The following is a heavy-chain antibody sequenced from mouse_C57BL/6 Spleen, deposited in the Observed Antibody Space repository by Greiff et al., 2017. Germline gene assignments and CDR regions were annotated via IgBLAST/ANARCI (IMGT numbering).Heavy chain of an antibody. CDR1: GYTFTSYW. CDR3: SRGGHWYNYAMDY. Sequence: QVQLQQPGAELVKPGASVQMSCKASGYTFTSYWLTWVKQRPGQGLEWIGDIYHGSGSTNYNEKYKSKATLTVDTSSSTAYMQLSSLTSEDSAVYYCSRGGHWYNYAMDYWGQGTSVTVSS. CDR2: IYHGSGST. D-gene: IGHD1-1*02. J-gene: IGHJ4*01. V-gene: IGHV1-55*01.